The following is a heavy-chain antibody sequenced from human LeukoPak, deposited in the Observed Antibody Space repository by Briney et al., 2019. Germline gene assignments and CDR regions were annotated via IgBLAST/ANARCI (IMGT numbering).Heavy chain of an antibody. V-gene: IGHV3-7*01. CDR2: INEGGSET. D-gene: IGHD1-26*01. CDR3: ARRLGGGSQRDY. CDR1: GFTFSGYW. J-gene: IGHJ4*02. Sequence: QPGGSLRLSCAASGFTFSGYWMGWVRQAPGKGLEWVANINEGGSETHSVDSVKGRFTISRDSARDSLYLEMNSLRAEDTAVYYCARRLGGGSQRDYWGQGTLVTVSS.